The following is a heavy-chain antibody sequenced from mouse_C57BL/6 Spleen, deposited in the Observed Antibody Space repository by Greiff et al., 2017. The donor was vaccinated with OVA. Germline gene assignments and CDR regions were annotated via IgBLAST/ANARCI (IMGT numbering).Heavy chain of an antibody. J-gene: IGHJ4*01. CDR1: GYTFTSYW. D-gene: IGHD1-1*01. CDR2: INPSNGGT. CDR3: ARRGYYGSRKYAMDY. Sequence: QVQLQQPGTDLVKPGASVKLSCKASGYTFTSYWMHWVKQRPGQGLEWIGNINPSNGGTNYNEKFKSKATLTVDKSSSTAYMQLSSLTSEDSAVYYCARRGYYGSRKYAMDYWGQGTSVTVSS. V-gene: IGHV1-53*01.